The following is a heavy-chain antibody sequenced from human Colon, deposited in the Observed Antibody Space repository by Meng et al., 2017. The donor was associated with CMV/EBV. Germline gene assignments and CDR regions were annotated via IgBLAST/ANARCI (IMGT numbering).Heavy chain of an antibody. Sequence: QTTLKALGPNLVKPPQTLTRNCIFSEFSLSTIGMGVGWIRQPPGKALEWLGVIYWDDDKRYSPSLKSRLTITKDTSKNQVVLTRTYLDPLDTATYYCAHRPYGSGSYFFDYWGQGTLVTVSS. CDR2: IYWDDDK. D-gene: IGHD3-10*01. CDR3: AHRPYGSGSYFFDY. CDR1: EFSLSTIGMG. V-gene: IGHV2-5*02. J-gene: IGHJ4*02.